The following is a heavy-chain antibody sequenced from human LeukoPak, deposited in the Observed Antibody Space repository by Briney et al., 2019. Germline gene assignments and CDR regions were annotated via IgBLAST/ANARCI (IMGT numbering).Heavy chain of an antibody. D-gene: IGHD3-10*01. CDR1: GFTFSTYG. CDR2: ISYDVSDK. Sequence: GGSLRLSCAASGFTFSTYGTHWVRQAPGKGLEWVAVISYDVSDKYYADSVKGRFTISRDNSKNTLYLQMNSLRAEDTAVYYCAKEYLIWFGDFDAFDIWGQGTMVTVSS. V-gene: IGHV3-30*18. CDR3: AKEYLIWFGDFDAFDI. J-gene: IGHJ3*02.